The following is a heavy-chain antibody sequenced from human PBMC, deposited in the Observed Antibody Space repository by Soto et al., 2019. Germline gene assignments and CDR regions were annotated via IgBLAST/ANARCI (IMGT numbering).Heavy chain of an antibody. CDR1: GFTFSSYG. CDR2: ISYDGSNK. CDR3: VKDRSVRGVLDY. D-gene: IGHD3-10*01. J-gene: IGHJ4*02. V-gene: IGHV3-30*18. Sequence: QVQLVESGGGVVQPGRSLRLSCAASGFTFSSYGMHWVRQAPGKGLEWVAVISYDGSNKYYADSVKGRFTISRDNSKNTLYLQMNSLRAEDTAVYYCVKDRSVRGVLDYWGQGTLVTVSS.